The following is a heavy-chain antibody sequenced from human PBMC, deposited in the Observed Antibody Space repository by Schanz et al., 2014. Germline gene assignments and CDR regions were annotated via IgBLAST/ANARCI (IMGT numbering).Heavy chain of an antibody. J-gene: IGHJ4*02. CDR2: ISGSGAST. D-gene: IGHD3-9*01. CDR3: AKHVRSLTGNDY. Sequence: VQLVESGGGVVQPGRSLRLSCAASGFNFGSHAMSWVRQASGKGLEWVSAISGSGASTYYADSVKGRFTISRDNSKNTLYLQVNSLRAEDTAVYYCAKHVRSLTGNDYWGQGTLVTVSS. V-gene: IGHV3-23*04. CDR1: GFNFGSHA.